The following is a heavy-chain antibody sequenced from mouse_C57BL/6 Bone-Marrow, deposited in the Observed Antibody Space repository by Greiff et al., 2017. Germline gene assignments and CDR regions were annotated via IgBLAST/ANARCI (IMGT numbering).Heavy chain of an antibody. D-gene: IGHD1-1*01. CDR3: ARTPSYNYDSSRDY. V-gene: IGHV1-61*01. CDR2: IYPSDSET. J-gene: IGHJ2*01. Sequence: QVQLQQPGAELVRPGSSVKLSCKASGYTFTSYWMDWVKQRPGQGLEWIGNIYPSDSETHYNQKFKDKATLTVDKSSSTAYMQLSSLTSEDSAVXYCARTPSYNYDSSRDYWGQGTTLTVSS. CDR1: GYTFTSYW.